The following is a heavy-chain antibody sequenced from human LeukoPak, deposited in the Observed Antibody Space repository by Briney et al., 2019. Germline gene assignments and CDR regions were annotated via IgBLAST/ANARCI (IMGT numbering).Heavy chain of an antibody. Sequence: ASVKVSCKASGYTFTGYYMHWVRQAPGQGLEWMGIINPSGGSTSYAQKFQGRVTMTRDTSTSTVYMELSSLRSEDTAVYYCALHYDYYDSSGILRYWGQGTLVTVSS. D-gene: IGHD3-22*01. J-gene: IGHJ4*02. CDR1: GYTFTGYY. V-gene: IGHV1-46*01. CDR3: ALHYDYYDSSGILRY. CDR2: INPSGGST.